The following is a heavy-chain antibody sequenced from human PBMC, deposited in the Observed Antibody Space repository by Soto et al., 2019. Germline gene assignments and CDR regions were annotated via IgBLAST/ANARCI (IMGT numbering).Heavy chain of an antibody. V-gene: IGHV1-8*01. Sequence: GASVKVSCKASGYTFTSYDINWVRQATGQGLEWMGWMNPNSGNTDYAQKFQGRVTMTRDTSMSTAYMELRSLRSEDTAVYYCARDWAAGGPFDYWGQGTLVTVSS. CDR3: ARDWAAGGPFDY. CDR1: GYTFTSYD. CDR2: MNPNSGNT. D-gene: IGHD6-13*01. J-gene: IGHJ4*02.